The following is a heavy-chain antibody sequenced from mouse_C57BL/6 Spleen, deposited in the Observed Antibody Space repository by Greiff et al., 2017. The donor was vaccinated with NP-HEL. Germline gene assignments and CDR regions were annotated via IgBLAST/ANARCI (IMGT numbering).Heavy chain of an antibody. J-gene: IGHJ4*01. CDR1: GFTFSSYA. V-gene: IGHV5-9-1*02. CDR3: TRGGPFYYGSFYAMDY. Sequence: EVHLVESGEGLVKPGGSLKLSCAASGFTFSSYAMSWVRQTPEKRLEWVAYISSGGDYIYYADTVKGRFTISRDNARNTLYLQMSSLKSEDTAMYYCTRGGPFYYGSFYAMDYWGQGTSVTVSS. D-gene: IGHD1-1*01. CDR2: ISSGGDYI.